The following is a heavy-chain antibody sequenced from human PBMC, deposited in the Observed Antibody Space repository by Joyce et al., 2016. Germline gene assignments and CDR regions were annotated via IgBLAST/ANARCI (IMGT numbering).Heavy chain of an antibody. CDR1: GFTFNRYA. CDR3: ARSPSNSWHTFDS. CDR2: ISPDGSKK. J-gene: IGHJ4*02. Sequence: QVQLVESGGGVAQPGRSLRLSCAASGFTFNRYAMQWVRQTPGTGLEVVAVISPDGSKKIYSDSGKDRFIISRDNSNKMVFVQMNSLRVEDTGVYYCARSPSNSWHTFDSWGQGTLVSVSS. D-gene: IGHD2-2*01. V-gene: IGHV3-30-3*01.